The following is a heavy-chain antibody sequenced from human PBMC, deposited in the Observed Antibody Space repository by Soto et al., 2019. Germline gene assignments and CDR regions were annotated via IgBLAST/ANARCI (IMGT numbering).Heavy chain of an antibody. J-gene: IGHJ6*02. Sequence: EVQLVESGGGLVQPGGSLRLSCAASGFTFSSYWMHWVRQAPGKGLVWVSRINSDGSSTSYADSVKGRFTISRDNAKNTLYLQMNSLRAEDTAVYYCARVRYYDFWSGYYSGYYYGMDVWGQGTTVTVSS. V-gene: IGHV3-74*01. D-gene: IGHD3-3*01. CDR2: INSDGSST. CDR3: ARVRYYDFWSGYYSGYYYGMDV. CDR1: GFTFSSYW.